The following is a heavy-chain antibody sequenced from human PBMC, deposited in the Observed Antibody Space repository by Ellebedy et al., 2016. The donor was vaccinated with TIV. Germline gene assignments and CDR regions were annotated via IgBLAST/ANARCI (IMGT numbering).Heavy chain of an antibody. J-gene: IGHJ4*02. CDR2: IKDDGSVT. V-gene: IGHV3-7*01. CDR3: LRDFQGD. CDR1: GFPFSNYW. Sequence: GESLKLSCAASGFPFSNYWMSWVRQAPGKGLEWVANIKDDGSVTDYVESVKGRFSLSSDKAKNAVYLQMNSLRAEDTAMYYCLRDFQGDWGQGTLVTGST.